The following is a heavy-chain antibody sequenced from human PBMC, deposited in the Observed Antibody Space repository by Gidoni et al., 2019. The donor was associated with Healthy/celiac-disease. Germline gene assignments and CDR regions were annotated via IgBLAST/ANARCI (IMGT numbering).Heavy chain of an antibody. Sequence: QVQLQESGPGLVKPSETLSLTGTVSGGSISGDYWSWIRQPPGKGLEWIGYIYYSGSTNYNPSLKSRVTISVDTSKNQFSLRLSSVTAADTAVYYCARAGYSNYLAWFDPWGQGTLVTVSS. D-gene: IGHD4-4*01. J-gene: IGHJ5*02. V-gene: IGHV4-59*01. CDR1: GGSISGDY. CDR2: IYYSGST. CDR3: ARAGYSNYLAWFDP.